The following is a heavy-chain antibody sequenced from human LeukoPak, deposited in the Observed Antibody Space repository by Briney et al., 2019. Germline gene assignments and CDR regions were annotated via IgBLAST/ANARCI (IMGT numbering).Heavy chain of an antibody. CDR3: ARFDYGGMDV. D-gene: IGHD3-16*01. J-gene: IGHJ6*04. Sequence: SETLSLTCTVSGGSISSGDYYWSWIGQPPGKGLEWIGYIFYSGSTYYNPSLKSRVTISVDTSKNQFSLKLSSVTAADTAVYYCARFDYGGMDVWGKGTTVSVST. V-gene: IGHV4-30-4*01. CDR2: IFYSGST. CDR1: GGSISSGDYY.